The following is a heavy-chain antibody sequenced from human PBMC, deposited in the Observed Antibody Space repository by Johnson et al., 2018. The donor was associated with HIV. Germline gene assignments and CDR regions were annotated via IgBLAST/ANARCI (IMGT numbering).Heavy chain of an antibody. CDR2: ISTSGGGI. V-gene: IGHV3-11*04. CDR1: GFTFTDYY. Sequence: QEQLVESGGGVVQRGGSLRLACAASGFTFTDYYMTWIRQAPGKGLEWVSHISTSGGGIYYADSVKGRFTISRDNARHSLYLQMNSLRAEDTAVYYCARVRYSSGWPIYAFDIWGQGTVVIVSS. D-gene: IGHD6-19*01. J-gene: IGHJ3*02. CDR3: ARVRYSSGWPIYAFDI.